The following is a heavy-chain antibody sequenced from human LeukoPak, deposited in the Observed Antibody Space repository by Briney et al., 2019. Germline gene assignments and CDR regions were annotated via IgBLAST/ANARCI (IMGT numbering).Heavy chain of an antibody. CDR1: GFTFSSYA. D-gene: IGHD3-10*01. CDR2: ISYDGSNK. V-gene: IGHV3-30-3*01. CDR3: ARDGLEGTGGDY. J-gene: IGHJ4*02. Sequence: GGSLRLSCAASGFTFSSYAMHWVRQAPGKGLEWVAVISYDGSNKYYADSVKGRFTISRDNSKNTLYLQMNSLRAEDTAVYYCARDGLEGTGGDYWGQGTLVTVSS.